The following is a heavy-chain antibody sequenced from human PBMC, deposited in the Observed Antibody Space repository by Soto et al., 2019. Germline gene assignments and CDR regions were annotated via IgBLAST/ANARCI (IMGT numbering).Heavy chain of an antibody. V-gene: IGHV1-18*01. CDR2: IGTHNGDT. CDR1: GYTFNNYG. CDR3: ARDWRGAEGFDP. J-gene: IGHJ5*02. Sequence: ASVKVSGKASGYTFNNYGFSWVRQAPGQGLEWVGWIGTHNGDTTYAQSFQGRVTMTIDTSTTTSYMELTSLTFDDTAVYFCARDWRGAEGFDPWGQGTLVTVSS. D-gene: IGHD3-3*01.